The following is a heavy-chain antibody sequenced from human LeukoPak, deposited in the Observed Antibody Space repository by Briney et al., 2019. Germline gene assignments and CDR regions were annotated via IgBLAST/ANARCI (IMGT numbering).Heavy chain of an antibody. CDR3: ASPRAGDSSPFDY. CDR1: GYSFTSYW. D-gene: IGHD3-16*01. V-gene: IGHV5-51*01. Sequence: GESLKISCKGSGYSFTSYWIGWVRQMPGKGLEWMGIIYPGDSDTRYSPFFQGQVTISADKSIITAYLQWSSLKASDTAMYYCASPRAGDSSPFDYWGQGTLVTVSS. CDR2: IYPGDSDT. J-gene: IGHJ4*02.